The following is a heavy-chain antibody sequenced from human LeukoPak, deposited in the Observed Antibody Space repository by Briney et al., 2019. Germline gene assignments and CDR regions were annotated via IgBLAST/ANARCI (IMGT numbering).Heavy chain of an antibody. CDR2: MNPDSGNT. V-gene: IGHV1-8*01. CDR3: AREGIAAAGTDY. J-gene: IGHJ4*02. Sequence: GASVKVSCKASGYTFTSYDINWVRHATGQGLEWMGWMNPDSGNTGYAQKFQGRVTMTRNTSISTAYMELSSLRSEDTAVYYCAREGIAAAGTDYWGQGTLVTVSS. CDR1: GYTFTSYD. D-gene: IGHD6-13*01.